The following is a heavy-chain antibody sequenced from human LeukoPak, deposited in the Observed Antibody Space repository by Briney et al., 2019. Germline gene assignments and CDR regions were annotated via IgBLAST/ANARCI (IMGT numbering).Heavy chain of an antibody. J-gene: IGHJ4*02. CDR3: ARGSWGYDYLDY. CDR1: GGSFSSSSYY. V-gene: IGHV4-39*07. CDR2: IYYSGST. Sequence: SETLSLTCAVYGGSFSSSSYYWGWIRQPPGKGLGGIGSIYYSGSTYYNPSLKSRVTISVDTSKNQFSLKLGSVTAADTAVYYCARGSWGYDYLDYWGQGTLVTVSS. D-gene: IGHD5-12*01.